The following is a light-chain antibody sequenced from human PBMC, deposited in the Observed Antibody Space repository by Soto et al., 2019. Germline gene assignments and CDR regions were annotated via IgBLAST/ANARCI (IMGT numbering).Light chain of an antibody. Sequence: EMVMTQSPATLSVSPGARATLSCRASQSVSSNLAWYQQKPAQAPRLLIYGASTRATGIPARFSGSGSGTEFTLTISSLQSEDFAVYYCQQYNNWRPWTFGQGTKVEIK. CDR2: GAS. J-gene: IGKJ1*01. CDR3: QQYNNWRPWT. V-gene: IGKV3-15*01. CDR1: QSVSSN.